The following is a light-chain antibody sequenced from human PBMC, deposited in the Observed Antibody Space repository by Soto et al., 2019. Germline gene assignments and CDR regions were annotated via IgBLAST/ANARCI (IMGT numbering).Light chain of an antibody. V-gene: IGKV3-20*01. Sequence: EIVLTQSPGTLSLSPGERATLSCRASQSVSSSYLAWYQHKPGQAPRLLIYGASSRATGIPDRFSGSGSGTDFNLTISRLEPEDFAVYYCQQYGSSPETFVHGTKVEIK. CDR2: GAS. CDR1: QSVSSSY. CDR3: QQYGSSPET. J-gene: IGKJ1*01.